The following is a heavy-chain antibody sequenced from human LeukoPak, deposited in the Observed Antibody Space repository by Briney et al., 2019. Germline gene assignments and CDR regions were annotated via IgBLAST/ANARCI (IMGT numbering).Heavy chain of an antibody. J-gene: IGHJ6*02. V-gene: IGHV3-23*01. CDR3: AKANIVGATSFYYYGMDV. Sequence: GGSLRLSCAASGFTFSSYAMGWVRQAPGKGLEWVSGISGSGGSTYYADSVKGRFTISRDNSKNTLSLQMNSLRAEDTAVYYCAKANIVGATSFYYYGMDVWGQGTTVTVSS. D-gene: IGHD1-26*01. CDR2: ISGSGGST. CDR1: GFTFSSYA.